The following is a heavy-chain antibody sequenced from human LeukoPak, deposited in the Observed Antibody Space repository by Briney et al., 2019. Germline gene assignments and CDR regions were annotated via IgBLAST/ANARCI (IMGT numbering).Heavy chain of an antibody. CDR1: GYSFFSNYW. V-gene: IGHV5-51*01. CDR3: ARASRDGYNQNFDY. D-gene: IGHD5-24*01. Sequence: GESLTISCKAYGYSFFSNYWIAWVRQMPGKGLEWVGILYPGDSDSRHSPSFQGQVTISADRSISTAYLHWSSLEVSDTAMYYCARASRDGYNQNFDYWGQGTLVTVSS. CDR2: LYPGDSDS. J-gene: IGHJ4*02.